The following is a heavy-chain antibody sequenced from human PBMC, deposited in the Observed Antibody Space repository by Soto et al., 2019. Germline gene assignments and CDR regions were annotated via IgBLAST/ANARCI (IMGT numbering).Heavy chain of an antibody. CDR1: GFSLSTSGVG. CDR3: AHTYDFWSGRPGYFDY. J-gene: IGHJ4*02. CDR2: IYWNDDK. Sequence: ESGPTLVNPTQTLTLTCTFSGFSLSTSGVGVGWIRQPPGKALEWLALIYWNDDKRYSPSLKSRLTITKDTSKNQVVLTMTNMDPVDTATYYCAHTYDFWSGRPGYFDYWGQGTLVTVSS. V-gene: IGHV2-5*01. D-gene: IGHD3-3*01.